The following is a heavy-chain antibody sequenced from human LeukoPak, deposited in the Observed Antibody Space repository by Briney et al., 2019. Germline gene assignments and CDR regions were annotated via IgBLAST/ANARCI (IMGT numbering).Heavy chain of an antibody. CDR2: ISGSGYNT. Sequence: GGSLRLSCAASGFTFSSYAMSWFRQAPGKGLEWVSDISGSGYNTYYADSLKGRFTISRDNSKNTLYLHMNSLRAEDTAVYCCAKGLIVGITTASDQWGQGTLVTVSS. CDR1: GFTFSSYA. J-gene: IGHJ4*02. V-gene: IGHV3-23*01. CDR3: AKGLIVGITTASDQ. D-gene: IGHD1-26*01.